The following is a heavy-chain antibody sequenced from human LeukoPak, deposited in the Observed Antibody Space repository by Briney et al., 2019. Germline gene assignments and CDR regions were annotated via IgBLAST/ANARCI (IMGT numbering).Heavy chain of an antibody. V-gene: IGHV4-39*01. J-gene: IGHJ4*02. CDR3: ATQILLCHYY. CDR1: GDSISSSSYC. Sequence: PSETLSPTCTVSGDSISSSSYCWEWTRQPPGKGLEWIGSTIDSGSTYYNPSLKSRVTISVDTSKNQFSPELSSVTAADTAVYYCATQILLCHYYWGQGTLVSVSS. D-gene: IGHD3-10*02. CDR2: TIDSGST.